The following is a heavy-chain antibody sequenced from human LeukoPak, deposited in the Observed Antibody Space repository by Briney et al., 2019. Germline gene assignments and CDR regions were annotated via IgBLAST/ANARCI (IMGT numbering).Heavy chain of an antibody. J-gene: IGHJ4*02. CDR1: GFTFSSYW. CDR3: ARVGGRYSPLGY. D-gene: IGHD3-16*02. Sequence: PGGSLRLSCAASGFTFSSYWMSWVRQAPGKGLEWVANIKQDGSVKYYVDSVKGRFTISRDNDKNSLFLQMTGPRAEDTAVYYCARVGGRYSPLGYWGQGTLVTVSS. V-gene: IGHV3-7*01. CDR2: IKQDGSVK.